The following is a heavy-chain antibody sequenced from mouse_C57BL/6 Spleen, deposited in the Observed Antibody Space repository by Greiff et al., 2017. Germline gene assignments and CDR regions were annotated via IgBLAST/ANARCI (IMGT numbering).Heavy chain of an antibody. D-gene: IGHD2-4*01. J-gene: IGHJ3*01. CDR3: ARSGYDHERCAY. CDR1: GFNIKDYY. CDR2: IDPEDGET. V-gene: IGHV14-2*01. Sequence: VQLQQSGAELVKPGASVKLSCTASGFNIKDYYMHWVKQRTEQGLEWIGRIDPEDGETKSAPKFQGKATITADTSSNTAYLQLSSLTSEDTAVYYCARSGYDHERCAYWGQGTLVTVSA.